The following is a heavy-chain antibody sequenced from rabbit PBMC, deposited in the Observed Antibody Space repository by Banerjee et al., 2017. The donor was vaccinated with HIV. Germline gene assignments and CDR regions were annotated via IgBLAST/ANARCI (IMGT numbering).Heavy chain of an antibody. CDR2: INTSSGNT. D-gene: IGHD4-2*01. CDR1: GFSFSNKYV. Sequence: QDQLEESGGDLVKPEGSLTLTCTASGFSFSNKYVMCWVRQAPGKGLEWIACINTSSGNTVYASWAKGRFTISKTSSTTVDLKMTSLTVADTATYFCARTDYAASTKAFNLWGQGTLVTVS. J-gene: IGHJ4*01. V-gene: IGHV1S45*01. CDR3: ARTDYAASTKAFNL.